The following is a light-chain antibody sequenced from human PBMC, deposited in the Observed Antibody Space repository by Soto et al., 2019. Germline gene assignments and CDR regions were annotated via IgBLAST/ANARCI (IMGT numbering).Light chain of an antibody. J-gene: IGKJ2*01. V-gene: IGKV3-11*01. CDR2: DVS. Sequence: DIVLTQSPVTLSLSPGDRATLSCRPSQSVSSFLAWYQQKPGQPPRLLIYDVSNRAAGIPARVSGSGSGTDFTLTISSLEPEDFEFYYCQQRTDWPPLYTFGQGTKLEIK. CDR3: QQRTDWPPLYT. CDR1: QSVSSF.